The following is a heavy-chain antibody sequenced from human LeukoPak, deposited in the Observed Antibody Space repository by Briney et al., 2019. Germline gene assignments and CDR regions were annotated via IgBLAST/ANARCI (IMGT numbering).Heavy chain of an antibody. J-gene: IGHJ4*02. Sequence: GGSLRLSCAASVFTFSDYNMNWVRQAPGKGLEWVSSISSSSYIYYADTVKGRFTISRDNAKNSLYLQMNSLRAEDTAVYYCARDFQTFEYYFDYWGQGTLVTVSS. CDR3: ARDFQTFEYYFDY. CDR2: ISSSSYI. D-gene: IGHD2/OR15-2a*01. CDR1: VFTFSDYN. V-gene: IGHV3-69-1*01.